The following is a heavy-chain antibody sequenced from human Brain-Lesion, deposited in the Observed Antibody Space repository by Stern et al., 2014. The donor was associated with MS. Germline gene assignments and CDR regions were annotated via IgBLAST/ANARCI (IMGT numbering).Heavy chain of an antibody. D-gene: IGHD2-21*01. J-gene: IGHJ4*02. V-gene: IGHV3-43D*03. Sequence: EVQLVESGGVVVQPGGSLRLSCAASGFTFDDYAMHWVRQAPGKGLEWVSLITWGGGSTSYTDSVKGRFSISRDNRKSFLYLQMNSLRPEDTALYYCAGGLGFWGRGTLVTVSS. CDR2: ITWGGGST. CDR1: GFTFDDYA. CDR3: AGGLGF.